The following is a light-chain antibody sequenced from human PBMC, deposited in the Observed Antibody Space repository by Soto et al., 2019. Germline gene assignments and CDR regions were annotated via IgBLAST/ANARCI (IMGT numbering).Light chain of an antibody. V-gene: IGKV3-20*01. CDR2: GAS. J-gene: IGKJ1*01. CDR3: QQYGSSLPT. Sequence: EIVLTQSPATLSLSPGDRTTLSCKASQSISSYLAWYQQKPGHAPRLLPYGASGSTTSTPDSYSGSPSWTDFTLTINRLEPEDFALYYCQQYGSSLPTFGQGTKVDI. CDR1: QSISSY.